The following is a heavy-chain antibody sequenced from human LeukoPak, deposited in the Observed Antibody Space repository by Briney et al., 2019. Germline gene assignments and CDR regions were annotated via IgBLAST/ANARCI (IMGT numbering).Heavy chain of an antibody. V-gene: IGHV3-21*01. CDR1: GFTFSSYS. D-gene: IGHD3-10*01. CDR3: ARDDPRGYFDY. Sequence: GSLRLSCAASGFTFSSYSMNWVRQAPGKGLEWVSSISSSSGYIYYADSVKGRFTISRDNAKNSLYLQMNSLRAEDTAVYYCARDDPRGYFDYWGQGTLVTVSS. CDR2: ISSSSGYI. J-gene: IGHJ4*02.